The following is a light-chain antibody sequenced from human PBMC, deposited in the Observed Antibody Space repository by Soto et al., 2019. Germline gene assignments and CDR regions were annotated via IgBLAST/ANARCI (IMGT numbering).Light chain of an antibody. CDR1: SSMSSW. Sequence: DIQLTQCQSTLSASVGDRFTITCRASSSMSSWLAWYHQQPGKAPNLLIYKSATLENGVPSRSSCGGSWTEFTRTISSLQPDEFASYYCQHYGAFGQGTKV. V-gene: IGKV1-5*03. CDR2: KSA. J-gene: IGKJ1*01. CDR3: QHYGA.